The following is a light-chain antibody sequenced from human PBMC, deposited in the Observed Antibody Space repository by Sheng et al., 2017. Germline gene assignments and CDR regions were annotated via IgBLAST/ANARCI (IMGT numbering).Light chain of an antibody. CDR1: QTIDLNF. J-gene: IGKJ1*01. CDR2: DAS. Sequence: LTQSPGTLSLSPGEEATLSCRASQTIDLNFLAWYQQKPGKAPKLLVYDASSLQSGVPSRFSGSGSGTDFTLTISSLQPEDVATYYCQKYNGPPRTFGQGTRVEIK. V-gene: IGKV1-13*02. CDR3: QKYNGPPRT.